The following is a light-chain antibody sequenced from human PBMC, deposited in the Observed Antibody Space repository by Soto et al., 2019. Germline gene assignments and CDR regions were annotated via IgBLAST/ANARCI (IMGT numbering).Light chain of an antibody. V-gene: IGKV3D-20*02. J-gene: IGKJ1*01. CDR1: QSVSSSY. CDR2: GAS. CDR3: QQRSNLPKT. Sequence: IVLTKSPGTLSLSPVERARGCCMASQSVSSSYLAWYQQKPGQAPRLLIYGASSRATGIPDRFSGSGSGTDFTLTISSLEPEDFAVYYCQQRSNLPKTFGQGTKVDIK.